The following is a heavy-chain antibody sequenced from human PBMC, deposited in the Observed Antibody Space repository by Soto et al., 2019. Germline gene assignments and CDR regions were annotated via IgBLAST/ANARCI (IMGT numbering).Heavy chain of an antibody. D-gene: IGHD5-12*01. V-gene: IGHV4-34*01. Sequence: ASETLSLTCTVYGGSFTFSGYYWSWIRQPPGKGLEWIGEINHIGTTKYNPSLESRVTISLDTSKNHFSLDLTSVTAADTAVYYCVRGRILRLRFGDFDYWGQGTLVTVSS. J-gene: IGHJ4*02. CDR2: INHIGTT. CDR3: VRGRILRLRFGDFDY. CDR1: GGSFTFSGYY.